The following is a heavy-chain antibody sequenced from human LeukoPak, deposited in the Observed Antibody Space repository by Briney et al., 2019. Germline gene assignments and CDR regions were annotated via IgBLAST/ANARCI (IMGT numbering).Heavy chain of an antibody. J-gene: IGHJ6*03. D-gene: IGHD1-26*01. Sequence: ASVKVSCKASGYTFTSYDINWVRQATGQGLKWMGWMNPNSGNTGYAQKFQGRVTMTRNTSISTAYMELSSLRSEDTAVYYCARVPPRRSQGYYYYYMDVWGKGTTVTVSS. V-gene: IGHV1-8*01. CDR3: ARVPPRRSQGYYYYYMDV. CDR2: MNPNSGNT. CDR1: GYTFTSYD.